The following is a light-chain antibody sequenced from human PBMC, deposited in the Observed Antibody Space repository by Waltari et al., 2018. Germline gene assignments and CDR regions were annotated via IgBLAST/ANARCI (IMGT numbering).Light chain of an antibody. J-gene: IGLJ3*02. Sequence: QSLLTQPPSVSGTPGPGVTISCSGSSSNIGTNYVYWYQQLPRTAPNLLIFRNDQRPSGVPDRFSASKSGTSASLAISGLRSEDEADYYCAAWDDGLSGPVFGGGTKLTVL. CDR1: SSNIGTNY. CDR2: RND. V-gene: IGLV1-47*01. CDR3: AAWDDGLSGPV.